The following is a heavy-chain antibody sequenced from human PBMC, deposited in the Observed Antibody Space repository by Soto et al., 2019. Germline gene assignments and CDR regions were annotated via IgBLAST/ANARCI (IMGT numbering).Heavy chain of an antibody. V-gene: IGHV1-69*06. J-gene: IGHJ6*02. Sequence: QVQLVQSGAEVKKPGSSVKVSCKASGGTFSSSAISWVRQAPGQGLEWMEAIIPVFGTAHYAQKFQGRVTITADKPTSTAYTELSRLRSEDTAVYYCARERTERGKDVWGQGTTVTVSS. CDR2: IIPVFGTA. CDR1: GGTFSSSA. CDR3: ARERTERGKDV.